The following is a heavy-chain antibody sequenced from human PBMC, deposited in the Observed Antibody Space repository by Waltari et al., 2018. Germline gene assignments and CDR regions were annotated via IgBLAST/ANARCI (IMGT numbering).Heavy chain of an antibody. CDR1: GFTFGDHG. CDR3: TRDHRIVVVPAALFDY. CDR2: IRSKASGGTT. D-gene: IGHD2-2*01. Sequence: EVQLVESGGGLVQPGRSLRLSCTGSGFTFGDHGMSWVRQAPGKGLEWVGFIRSKASGGTTEYAASVKGRFTISREDSKSIAYLQMNSLKTEDTAVYYCTRDHRIVVVPAALFDYWCQGTLVTVSS. J-gene: IGHJ4*02. V-gene: IGHV3-49*04.